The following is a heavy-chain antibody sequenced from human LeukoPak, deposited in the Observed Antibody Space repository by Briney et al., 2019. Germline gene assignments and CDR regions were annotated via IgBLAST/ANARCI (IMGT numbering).Heavy chain of an antibody. V-gene: IGHV1-2*06. CDR3: ARGLTYFYDSSGYYEDY. D-gene: IGHD3-22*01. CDR1: GYTFTGYY. Sequence: ASVKVSCKASGYTFTGYYMHWVRQAPGQGLEWMGRINPNSGGTNYAQKFQGRVTMTRDTSISTAYMELSRLRSDDTAVYYCARGLTYFYDSSGYYEDYWGQGILVTVSS. CDR2: INPNSGGT. J-gene: IGHJ4*02.